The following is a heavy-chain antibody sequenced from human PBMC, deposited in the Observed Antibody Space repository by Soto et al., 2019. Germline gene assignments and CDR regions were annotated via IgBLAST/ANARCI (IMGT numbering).Heavy chain of an antibody. CDR2: IWYDGSNK. Sequence: GGSLRLSCAASGFTFSNYGMHWVRQAPGKGLEWVAVIWYDGSNKDYADSVKGRFTISRDNSKNTLYLQMNSMRAEDTAVYYCAKDIGGVVPAAIFDYWGQGTLVTVSS. CDR3: AKDIGGVVPAAIFDY. J-gene: IGHJ4*02. CDR1: GFTFSNYG. D-gene: IGHD2-2*01. V-gene: IGHV3-33*06.